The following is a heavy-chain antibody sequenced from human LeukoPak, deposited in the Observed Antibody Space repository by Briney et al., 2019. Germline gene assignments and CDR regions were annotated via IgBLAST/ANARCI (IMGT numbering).Heavy chain of an antibody. Sequence: SETLSLTCTVSGGSISSGSYYWSWIRQPAGKGLEWIGRIYSSGSTHYNPSLKGRVTISVDTSKNQFSLRLSSVTAADTAVYYCARVEYSSSRGDYYYYMDVWGKGTTVTVSS. V-gene: IGHV4-61*02. CDR1: GGSISSGSYY. CDR2: IYSSGST. J-gene: IGHJ6*03. CDR3: ARVEYSSSRGDYYYYMDV. D-gene: IGHD6-6*01.